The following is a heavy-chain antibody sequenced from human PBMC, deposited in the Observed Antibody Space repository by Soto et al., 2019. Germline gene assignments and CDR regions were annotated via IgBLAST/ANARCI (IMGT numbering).Heavy chain of an antibody. CDR2: IYYSGST. CDR1: GGSISSSSYY. CDR3: ARPLGDCSGGSCQGDDY. Sequence: QLQLQESGPGLVKPSETLSLTCTVSGGSISSSSYYWGWIRQPPGKGLEWIGSIYYSGSTYYNPSLKSRVTISVDTSKNQFSLKLSSVTAADTAVYYCARPLGDCSGGSCQGDDYWGQGTLVTVSS. V-gene: IGHV4-39*01. J-gene: IGHJ4*02. D-gene: IGHD2-15*01.